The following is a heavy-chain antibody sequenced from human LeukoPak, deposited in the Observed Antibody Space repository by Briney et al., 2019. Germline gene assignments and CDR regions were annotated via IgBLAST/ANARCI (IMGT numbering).Heavy chain of an antibody. Sequence: QPGGSLRLSCAASGFTFSSYEMNWVRQAPGKGLEWVANINQGGSVKYYADSVKGRFTISRDDAKNSLYVQMNSLRDEATAVYYCARVGYSGWNLEYWGQGTLVTVSS. V-gene: IGHV3-7*01. CDR1: GFTFSSYE. J-gene: IGHJ4*02. CDR3: ARVGYSGWNLEY. CDR2: INQGGSVK. D-gene: IGHD5-12*01.